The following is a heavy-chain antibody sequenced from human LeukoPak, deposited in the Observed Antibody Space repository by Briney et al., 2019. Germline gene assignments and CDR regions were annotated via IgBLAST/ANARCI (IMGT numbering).Heavy chain of an antibody. Sequence: GGSLRLSCTASGFTFGDYAMSWVRQAPGKGLEWVGFIRGKAYGGTTENAASVKGRFTISRDDSKSIAYLQMNSLKTEDTAMYYCTRARISDSSGYYNDIFDYWGQGTLVTVSS. CDR1: GFTFGDYA. D-gene: IGHD3-22*01. J-gene: IGHJ4*02. CDR2: IRGKAYGGTT. CDR3: TRARISDSSGYYNDIFDY. V-gene: IGHV3-49*04.